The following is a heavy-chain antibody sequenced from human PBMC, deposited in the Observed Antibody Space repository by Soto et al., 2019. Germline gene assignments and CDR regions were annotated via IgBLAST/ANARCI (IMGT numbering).Heavy chain of an antibody. CDR2: ISASGGST. D-gene: IGHD1-26*01. J-gene: IGHJ4*02. V-gene: IGHV3-23*01. CDR1: GFAFSNYA. Sequence: VQLLASGGGLVQPGGSLRLSCAASGFAFSNYAMNWVRQAPGKGLEWVSVISASGGSTYDADSVKGRFTISRDNSKNTVYLHMNSLRVEDTAIYYCTKDGGSGTYPEYWGQGTLVTVSS. CDR3: TKDGGSGTYPEY.